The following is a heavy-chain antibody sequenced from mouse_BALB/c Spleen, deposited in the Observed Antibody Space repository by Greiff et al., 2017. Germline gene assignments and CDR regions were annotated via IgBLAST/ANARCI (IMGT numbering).Heavy chain of an antibody. Sequence: EVKLMESGGGLVQPGGSRKLSCAASGFTFSSFGMHWVRQAPEKGLEWVAYISSGSSTIYYADTVKGRFTISRDNPKNTLFLQMSSLKSEDTAMYYCARQGYDVYYAMDYWGQGTSVTVSS. CDR1: GFTFSSFG. J-gene: IGHJ4*01. V-gene: IGHV5-17*02. D-gene: IGHD2-2*01. CDR2: ISSGSSTI. CDR3: ARQGYDVYYAMDY.